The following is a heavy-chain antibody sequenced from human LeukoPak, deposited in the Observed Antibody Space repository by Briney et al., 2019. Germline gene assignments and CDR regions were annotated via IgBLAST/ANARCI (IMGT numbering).Heavy chain of an antibody. CDR2: INHSGST. Sequence: SETLSLTCAVYGGSFSGYYWSWIRQPPGKGLEWIGEINHSGSTNYNPSLKSRVTISVDTSKNQFSLKLSSVTAADTAVYYCASIRSSWYFDAFDIWGQGTMVTVSS. D-gene: IGHD6-13*01. V-gene: IGHV4-34*01. J-gene: IGHJ3*02. CDR3: ASIRSSWYFDAFDI. CDR1: GGSFSGYY.